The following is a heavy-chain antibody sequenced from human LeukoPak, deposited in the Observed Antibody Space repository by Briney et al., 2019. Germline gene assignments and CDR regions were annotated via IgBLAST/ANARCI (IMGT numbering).Heavy chain of an antibody. D-gene: IGHD2-15*01. CDR2: ISGSGGST. J-gene: IGHJ4*02. Sequence: GGSLRLSCAASGFTFDDYGMSWVRRAPGKGLEWVSAISGSGGSTYYADSMKGRFTISRDNSKNTLYLQMNSLRAEDTAVYYCAKTLGYCSGGSCYSGVIDYWGQGTLVTVSS. V-gene: IGHV3-23*01. CDR1: GFTFDDYG. CDR3: AKTLGYCSGGSCYSGVIDY.